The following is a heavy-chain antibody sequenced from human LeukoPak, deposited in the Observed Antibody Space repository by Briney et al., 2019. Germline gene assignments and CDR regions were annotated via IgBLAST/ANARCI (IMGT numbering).Heavy chain of an antibody. V-gene: IGHV3-30*02. CDR2: IRYDGTNK. Sequence: QSGGSLRLSCAASGFIFSSYGMHWVRQAPGKGLEWVAFIRYDGTNKYYADSVKGRFTISRDNSKNTLYLQMNSLRAEDTAVYCCAKGYSSSWSFFDYWGQGTLVTVSS. CDR1: GFIFSSYG. D-gene: IGHD6-13*01. CDR3: AKGYSSSWSFFDY. J-gene: IGHJ4*02.